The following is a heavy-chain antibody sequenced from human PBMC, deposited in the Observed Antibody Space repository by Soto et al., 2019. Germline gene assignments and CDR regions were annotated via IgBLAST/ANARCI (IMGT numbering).Heavy chain of an antibody. CDR3: ARGNHRWLQLWYFDL. J-gene: IGHJ2*01. V-gene: IGHV1-69*12. D-gene: IGHD5-12*01. CDR2: IIPIFGTA. Sequence: QVQLVQSGAEVKKPGSSVTVSCKASGGTFSSYTISWVRQAPGQGLEWMGGIIPIFGTANYAQKFQGRVTVTAAESTSTASMVLSRLRSEDMAVYYCARGNHRWLQLWYFDLWGRGTLVTVSS. CDR1: GGTFSSYT.